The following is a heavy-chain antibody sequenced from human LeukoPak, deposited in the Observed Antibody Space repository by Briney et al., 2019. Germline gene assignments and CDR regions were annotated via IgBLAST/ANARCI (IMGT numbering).Heavy chain of an antibody. D-gene: IGHD1-20*01. CDR3: ARGGIIGTTNNWFDP. Sequence: SETLSLTCAVYGGSFSGFYWSWLRQPPGQGLEWIGEINHSGSTYYNPSLKSRITMSVDTSENQFSLRLSFVTAADTAMYYCARGGIIGTTNNWFDPWGQATLVTVSS. J-gene: IGHJ5*02. V-gene: IGHV4-34*01. CDR1: GGSFSGFY. CDR2: INHSGST.